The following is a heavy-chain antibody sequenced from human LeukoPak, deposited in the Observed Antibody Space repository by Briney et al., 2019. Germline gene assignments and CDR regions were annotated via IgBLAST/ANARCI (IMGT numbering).Heavy chain of an antibody. Sequence: PSETLSLTCAVSGGSGGSISSSNYWSWIRQPPGKGLECIGYIYYSGSTNYNPSLKSRVTISADTSKNQFSLRLSSVTAADTAVYHCARGSGSYFAFDIWGQGTMVTVSS. V-gene: IGHV4-61*01. CDR1: GGSGGSISSSNY. J-gene: IGHJ3*02. CDR3: ARGSGSYFAFDI. CDR2: IYYSGST. D-gene: IGHD1-26*01.